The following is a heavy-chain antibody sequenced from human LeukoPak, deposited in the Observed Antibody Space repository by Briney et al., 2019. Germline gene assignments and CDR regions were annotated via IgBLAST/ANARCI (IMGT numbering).Heavy chain of an antibody. CDR3: ARTYCSSTSCWYGSYYFDY. Sequence: ASVKVSCKASGYTFTSYGISWVRQAPGQGLDWMGWISAYNGNTNYAQKLQGRVTMTTDTSTSTAYMELRSLRSDDTAVYYCARTYCSSTSCWYGSYYFDYWGQGTLVTVSS. CDR2: ISAYNGNT. V-gene: IGHV1-18*01. D-gene: IGHD2-2*01. CDR1: GYTFTSYG. J-gene: IGHJ4*02.